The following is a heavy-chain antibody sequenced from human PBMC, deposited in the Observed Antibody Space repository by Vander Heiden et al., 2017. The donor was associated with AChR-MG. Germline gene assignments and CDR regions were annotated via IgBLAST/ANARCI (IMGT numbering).Heavy chain of an antibody. D-gene: IGHD3-16*01. CDR2: IYSGGST. CDR3: AGRPDGIWAIEY. J-gene: IGHJ4*02. Sequence: EVQLVETGGGLIQPGGSLRLSCAASGFPVSSNYMSWVRQAPGKGLDWVSVIYSGGSTYYADSVKGRFTISRDNSKNTLYLQMNSLRADDTTVYYCAGRPDGIWAIEYWGQGTLVTVSS. CDR1: GFPVSSNY. V-gene: IGHV3-53*02.